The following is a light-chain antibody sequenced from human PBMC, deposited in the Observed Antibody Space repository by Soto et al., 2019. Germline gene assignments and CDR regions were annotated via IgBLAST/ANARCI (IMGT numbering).Light chain of an antibody. CDR3: SSYAGSNKLPYV. CDR2: EVS. J-gene: IGLJ1*01. V-gene: IGLV2-8*01. Sequence: QSVLTQPPSASGSPGQSVTISCTGTSSDVGGYNYVSWYQQHPGKAPKLMIYEVSKRPSGVPDRFSGSKSGNTASLTVSGLQAEDEADYYCSSYAGSNKLPYVFGTGTKVTVL. CDR1: SSDVGGYNY.